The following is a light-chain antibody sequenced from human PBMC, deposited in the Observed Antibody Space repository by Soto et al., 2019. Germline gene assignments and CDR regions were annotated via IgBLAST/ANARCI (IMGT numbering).Light chain of an antibody. CDR1: QSVRSSY. CDR3: QQYGSSPQT. J-gene: IGKJ1*01. Sequence: ETVLTQSPGTLSLSPGERATLSCRASQSVRSSYLAWYQQKPGQAPRLLIYGASSRATGIPDRFSGSGSGTDFTLTISRLEPEXFXVXXXQQYGSSPQTFGQGTKVEIK. CDR2: GAS. V-gene: IGKV3-20*01.